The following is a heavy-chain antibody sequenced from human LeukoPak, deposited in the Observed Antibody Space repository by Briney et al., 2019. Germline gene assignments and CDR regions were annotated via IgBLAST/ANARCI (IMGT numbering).Heavy chain of an antibody. Sequence: PGGSLTLSCAASAFTFNSYLMSWVRQAPGKGLVWVSRIDGDGETRSHEDSVKGRFTISRDNANNMVYLEMNSLRVEDTAVYYCTRDSGADRRYFDLWGRGTLVTVSS. D-gene: IGHD7-27*01. J-gene: IGHJ2*01. V-gene: IGHV3-74*01. CDR2: IDGDGETR. CDR3: TRDSGADRRYFDL. CDR1: AFTFNSYL.